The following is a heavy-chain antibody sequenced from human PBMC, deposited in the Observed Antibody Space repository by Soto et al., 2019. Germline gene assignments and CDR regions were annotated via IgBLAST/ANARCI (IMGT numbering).Heavy chain of an antibody. D-gene: IGHD3-9*01. Sequence: QVQLQESGPGLVKPSQTMSITCTVSGGSISSGDYYWSWIRQPPGKGLEWIGYIYYSGSTYYNPSLKRRVTISVDTSKNQFCLKLSSVTAADTAVYSCASFDRNSDFDYWCQGSLVTVSS. CDR2: IYYSGST. J-gene: IGHJ4*02. CDR1: GGSISSGDYY. V-gene: IGHV4-30-4*01. CDR3: ASFDRNSDFDY.